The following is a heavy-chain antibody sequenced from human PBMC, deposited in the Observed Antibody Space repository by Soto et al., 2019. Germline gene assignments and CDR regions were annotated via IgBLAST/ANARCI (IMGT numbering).Heavy chain of an antibody. D-gene: IGHD3-9*01. CDR1: GGSFSGYY. CDR3: ARDTYYDILTGYYYYYGMDV. V-gene: IGHV4-34*01. Sequence: SETLYLTCAVNGGSFSGYYWSWMHQPTGKGLEWNGEINHSGSTNYNPSLKSRVTISVDTSKNQFSLKLSSVTAADTAVYYCARDTYYDILTGYYYYYGMDVWGQGTTVTVS. CDR2: INHSGST. J-gene: IGHJ6*02.